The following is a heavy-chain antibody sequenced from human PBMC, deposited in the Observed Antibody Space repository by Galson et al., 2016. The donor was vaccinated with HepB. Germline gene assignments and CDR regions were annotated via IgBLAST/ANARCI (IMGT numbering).Heavy chain of an antibody. Sequence: SLRLSCAASGFTFSDFWMTWVRQAPGKGLEWVANIEHDGSEKYYVDSVKGRFTISRDNAKNSLFLQMNSLRAEDTAVYYCARGVAQGFWGQGTQVTVSS. CDR2: IEHDGSEK. V-gene: IGHV3-7*04. D-gene: IGHD2-15*01. CDR3: ARGVAQGF. J-gene: IGHJ4*02. CDR1: GFTFSDFW.